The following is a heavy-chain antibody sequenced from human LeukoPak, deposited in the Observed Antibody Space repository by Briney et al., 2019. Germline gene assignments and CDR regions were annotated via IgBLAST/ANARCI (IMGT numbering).Heavy chain of an antibody. Sequence: SETLSLTCTVSGGSFTTTGHYWGWIRQPPGKGLEWIGSIDYRERTSHNPSLRSRVTISADTSRNRFFLKLSSVTATDTAVYYCANYVSRTMRDYWGQGTLVTVPS. CDR3: ANYVSRTMRDY. J-gene: IGHJ4*02. V-gene: IGHV4-39*01. D-gene: IGHD3-16*01. CDR2: IDYRERT. CDR1: GGSFTTTGHY.